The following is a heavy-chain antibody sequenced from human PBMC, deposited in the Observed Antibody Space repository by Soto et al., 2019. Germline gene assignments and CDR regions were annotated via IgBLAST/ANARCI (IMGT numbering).Heavy chain of an antibody. J-gene: IGHJ4*02. CDR1: GGSISSYF. D-gene: IGHD5-18*01. CDR2: IYYSGST. CDR3: ARSGTAMVLVDY. Sequence: ETLSLTCTVSGGSISSYFWSWIRQPPGKGLEWIGYIYYSGSTNYNPSLKSRVTISVDTSKNQFSLKLSSVTAADTAVYYCARSGTAMVLVDYWGQGTLVTVSS. V-gene: IGHV4-59*01.